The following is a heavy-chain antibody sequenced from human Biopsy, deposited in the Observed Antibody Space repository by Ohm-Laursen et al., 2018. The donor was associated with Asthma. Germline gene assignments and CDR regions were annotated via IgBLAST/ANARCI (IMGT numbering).Heavy chain of an antibody. CDR1: GGTFSTFG. CDR3: ARCQVGYSSGWSLLLKKIYYSGMDV. V-gene: IGHV1-69*15. CDR2: IIPFYGTA. D-gene: IGHD6-19*01. Sequence: SSVKVSCKASGGTFSTFGISWVRQAPGQGLEWMGRIIPFYGTATYAQNFQGRLTLTAGESTSTAYMEVTSLRSEDTAIYYCARCQVGYSSGWSLLLKKIYYSGMDVWGQGTAVTVSS. J-gene: IGHJ6*02.